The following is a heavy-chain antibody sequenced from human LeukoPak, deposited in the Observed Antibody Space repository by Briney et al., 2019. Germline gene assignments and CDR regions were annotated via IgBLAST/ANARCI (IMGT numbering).Heavy chain of an antibody. CDR1: GFTFSSYA. J-gene: IGHJ4*02. Sequence: GGSLRLSCAASGFTFSSYAMHWVRQAPGKGLEWVAVISYDGSNKYYADSVKGRFTISRDNHKNTLYLQMNSLRAEDTAVYYCAKDQFDYGDPYFENWGQGTLVTVSS. CDR3: AKDQFDYGDPYFEN. V-gene: IGHV3-30-3*01. D-gene: IGHD4-17*01. CDR2: ISYDGSNK.